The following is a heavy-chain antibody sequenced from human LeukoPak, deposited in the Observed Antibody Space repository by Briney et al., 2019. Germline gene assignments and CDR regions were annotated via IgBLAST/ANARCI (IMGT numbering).Heavy chain of an antibody. D-gene: IGHD6-13*01. CDR1: GFTFSSYA. CDR3: ARVYSSSWYGPLD. Sequence: GGSLRLSCAASGFTFSSYAMHWVRQAPGKGLEYVSAISSNGGSTYYANSVKGRFTISRDNSKNTLYLQMGSLRAEDMAVYYCARVYSSSWYGPLDWGQGTLVTVSS. V-gene: IGHV3-64*01. J-gene: IGHJ4*02. CDR2: ISSNGGST.